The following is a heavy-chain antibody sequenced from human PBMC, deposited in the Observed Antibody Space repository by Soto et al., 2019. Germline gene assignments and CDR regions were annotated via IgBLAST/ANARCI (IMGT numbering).Heavy chain of an antibody. D-gene: IGHD3-10*01. CDR2: GYYSGST. Sequence: SETLSLTCTVSGTSMSGHFWSWMRQPPGKGLEWIGYGYYSGSTLYNPSLKSRVTISLDTSKNHFSLRLNSATSADTAVYYCARGVYLSLVRTGWFDPWGQGTLVT. CDR1: GTSMSGHF. J-gene: IGHJ5*02. V-gene: IGHV4-59*11. CDR3: ARGVYLSLVRTGWFDP.